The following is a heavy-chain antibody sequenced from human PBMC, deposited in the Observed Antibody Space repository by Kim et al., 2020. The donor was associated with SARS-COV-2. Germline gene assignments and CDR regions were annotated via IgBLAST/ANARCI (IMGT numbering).Heavy chain of an antibody. CDR2: IIPIFGTA. CDR3: ARVKWFGELFPGGGMDV. V-gene: IGHV1-69*13. Sequence: SVKVSCKASGGTFSSYAISWVRQAPGQGLEWMGGIIPIFGTANYAQKFQGRVTITADESTSTAYMELSSLRSEDTAVYYCARVKWFGELFPGGGMDVWGQGTTVTVSS. CDR1: GGTFSSYA. J-gene: IGHJ6*02. D-gene: IGHD3-10*01.